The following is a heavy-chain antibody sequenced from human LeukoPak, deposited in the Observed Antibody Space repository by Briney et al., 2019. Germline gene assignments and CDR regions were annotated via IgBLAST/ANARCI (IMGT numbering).Heavy chain of an antibody. V-gene: IGHV1-69*05. CDR2: IIPISDTP. J-gene: IGHJ3*02. CDR1: GGTFSSRYA. Sequence: GASVKVSCKASGGTFSSRYAINWVRQAPGQGLEWMGRIIPISDTPNYAQKFQGRVTITTDESTSTAYMELSGLRSDDTAVYYCARWNRSGYYDAFDIWGQGTMVTVSS. D-gene: IGHD3-22*01. CDR3: ARWNRSGYYDAFDI.